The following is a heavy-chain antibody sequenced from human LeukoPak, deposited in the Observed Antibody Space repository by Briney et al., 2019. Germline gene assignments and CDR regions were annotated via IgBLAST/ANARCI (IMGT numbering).Heavy chain of an antibody. CDR1: GYSISSGYY. CDR3: ASGLRFDHLYRGFDP. CDR2: IYHSGST. Sequence: SETLSLTCAVSGYSISSGYYWGWIRQPPGKGLEWIGSIYHSGSTYYNPSLKSRVTISVDTSKNQFSLKLSSVTAADTAVYYCASGLRFDHLYRGFDPWGQGTLVTVSS. V-gene: IGHV4-38-2*01. J-gene: IGHJ5*02. D-gene: IGHD3-3*01.